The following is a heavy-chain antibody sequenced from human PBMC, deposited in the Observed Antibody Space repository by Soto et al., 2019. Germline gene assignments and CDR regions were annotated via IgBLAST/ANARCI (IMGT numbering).Heavy chain of an antibody. D-gene: IGHD2-8*01. V-gene: IGHV3-11*01. CDR3: GRRPVSSYYYYYVDV. CDR2: ISGSGGTI. Sequence: GGSLRLSCAASGFTFSDYYMSWIRQAPGKGLEWISYISGSGGTIHYADSVKGRFTISRDNAKNSLFLQMNSLRAEDTAVYYCGRRPVSSYYYYYVDVWGKGTTVTVSS. J-gene: IGHJ6*03. CDR1: GFTFSDYY.